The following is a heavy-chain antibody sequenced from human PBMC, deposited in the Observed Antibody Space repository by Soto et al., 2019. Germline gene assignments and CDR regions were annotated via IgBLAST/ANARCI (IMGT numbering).Heavy chain of an antibody. D-gene: IGHD6-19*01. CDR1: GYSFTSYW. V-gene: IGHV5-51*01. CDR2: IYPGDSET. Sequence: GESMKISCKGSGYSFTSYWIGWVRQMPGKGLEWMGIIYPGDSETRYSPSFQGQVTISADKSISTAYLQWSSLKASDTAMYYCSRGPRYSSSPLDFWGQGTLVTFSS. J-gene: IGHJ4*02. CDR3: SRGPRYSSSPLDF.